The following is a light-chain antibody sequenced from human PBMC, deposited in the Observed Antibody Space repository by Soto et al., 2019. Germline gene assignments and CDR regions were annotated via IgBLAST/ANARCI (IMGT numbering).Light chain of an antibody. CDR2: EVS. CDR1: SSVVGSYNL. Sequence: QSVLTQPASVSGSPGQSITISCTGTSSVVGSYNLVSWYQQHPGKAPKLMIYEVSKRPSGVSNRFSGSKSGNTASLTISGLLAEDEADYYCCSSAGSSTLVFGTGTKVTVL. J-gene: IGLJ1*01. V-gene: IGLV2-23*02. CDR3: CSSAGSSTLV.